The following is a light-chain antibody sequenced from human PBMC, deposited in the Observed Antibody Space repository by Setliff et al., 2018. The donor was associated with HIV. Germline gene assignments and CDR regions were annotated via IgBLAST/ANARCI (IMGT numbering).Light chain of an antibody. CDR2: DIT. J-gene: IGLJ1*01. Sequence: QSALAQPASVSGSPGQTITISCTGTSNDIGGYNYVSWYQQHPGEAPTLILSDITKRPAGVPDRFSGFKSGNPASLTISGLQADDEADYYCYLYAGNYFFVFGGGTKVTV. CDR3: YLYAGNYFFV. V-gene: IGLV2-11*01. CDR1: SNDIGGYNY.